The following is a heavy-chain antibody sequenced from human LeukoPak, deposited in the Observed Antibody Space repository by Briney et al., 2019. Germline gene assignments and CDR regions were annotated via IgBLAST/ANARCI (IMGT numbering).Heavy chain of an antibody. CDR2: ISGSGGST. CDR3: AKDSTGTGAANWFDP. Sequence: GGSLRLSCAASGFTFSGYAMSWVRQAPGKGLEWVSAISGSGGSTYYADSVKGRFTISRDNSKNTLYLQMNSLRAEDTAVYYCAKDSTGTGAANWFDPGGQGTLVTVSS. V-gene: IGHV3-23*01. J-gene: IGHJ5*02. D-gene: IGHD4-17*01. CDR1: GFTFSGYA.